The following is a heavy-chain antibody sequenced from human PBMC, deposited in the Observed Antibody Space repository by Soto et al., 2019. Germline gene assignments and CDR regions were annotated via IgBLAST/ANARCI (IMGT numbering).Heavy chain of an antibody. CDR3: ARDTYYYDSSGYYARFDY. CDR2: ISAYNGNT. D-gene: IGHD3-22*01. CDR1: GYTFTSYG. V-gene: IGHV1-18*01. Sequence: ASVKVSCKASGYTFTSYGISWVRQAPGQGLEWMGWISAYNGNTNYAQKLQGRVTMTTDTSTSTAYMELRSLRSDDTAVYYCARDTYYYDSSGYYARFDYWAQGTLVTVSS. J-gene: IGHJ4*02.